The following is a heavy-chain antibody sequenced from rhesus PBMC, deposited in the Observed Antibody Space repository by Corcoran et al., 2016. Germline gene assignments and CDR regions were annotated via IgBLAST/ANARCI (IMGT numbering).Heavy chain of an antibody. CDR1: VFTFSSYW. J-gene: IGHJ4*01. Sequence: EVQLVVSVGGLVQPGGSLRLSCSASVFTFSSYWMYWVRQDPGKGLEGGSRISSDGSRTYYAASVKGRFTIARENAKNSLYLQMNSLRPEDTAVYYCTYCDYWGQGVLVTVSS. CDR2: ISSDGSRT. V-gene: IGHV3-119*01. CDR3: TYCDY.